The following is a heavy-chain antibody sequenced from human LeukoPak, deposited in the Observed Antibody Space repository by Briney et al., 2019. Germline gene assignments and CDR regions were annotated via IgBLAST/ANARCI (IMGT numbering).Heavy chain of an antibody. CDR1: GFTFSSYG. D-gene: IGHD4-11*01. Sequence: GGSLRLSCAASGFTFSSYGMHWVRQAPGKGLEWVSTITTSDGNTYYADSVKGRFTISRDNAKNSLYLQMNSLRAEDTAVYYCASLTYDYSNYAPPYDYWGQGTLVTVSS. CDR2: ITTSDGNT. J-gene: IGHJ4*02. CDR3: ASLTYDYSNYAPPYDY. V-gene: IGHV3-21*01.